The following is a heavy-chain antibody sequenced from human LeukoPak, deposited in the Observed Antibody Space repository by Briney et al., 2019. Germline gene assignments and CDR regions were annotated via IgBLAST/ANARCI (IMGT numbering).Heavy chain of an antibody. J-gene: IGHJ3*02. D-gene: IGHD3-10*01. V-gene: IGHV3-53*01. CDR1: GYTVSYNY. CDR3: AKGNYGSGSLYIGDAFDI. CDR2: IYRGGDT. Sequence: GGSLRLSCAASGYTVSYNYMSWVRQTRGKGLEWVSSIYRGGDTYYTDSVRGRFTISRDNSDNTLYLQMNSLRAEDTALYYCAKGNYGSGSLYIGDAFDIWGQGTMVTVSS.